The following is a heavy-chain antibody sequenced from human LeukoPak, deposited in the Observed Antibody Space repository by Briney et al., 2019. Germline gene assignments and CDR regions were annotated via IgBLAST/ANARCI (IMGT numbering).Heavy chain of an antibody. Sequence: SETLSLTCTVSGGSISSSSYYWGWIRQPPGKGLEWIGSIYYSGSTYYNPSLKSRVTISVDTSKNQFSLKLSSVTAADTAVYYCARGGYSGYENFDYWGQGTLVTVSS. CDR3: ARGGYSGYENFDY. J-gene: IGHJ4*02. D-gene: IGHD5-12*01. CDR2: IYYSGST. CDR1: GGSISSSSYY. V-gene: IGHV4-39*07.